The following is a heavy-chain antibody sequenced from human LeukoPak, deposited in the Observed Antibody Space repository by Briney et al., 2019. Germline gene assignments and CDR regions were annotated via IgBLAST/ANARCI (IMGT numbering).Heavy chain of an antibody. Sequence: PGASLRLSCAASGFTFSNYAMSCVRQAPGKGLEWVSAITGGGSGIYYADSMKSRFTISRDNSKNTLYLQISSLRAEDTAVYYCAKWGDYDVLTGYYVSDYWGQGTLVTVSS. V-gene: IGHV3-23*01. D-gene: IGHD3-9*01. CDR3: AKWGDYDVLTGYYVSDY. CDR2: ITGGGSGI. CDR1: GFTFSNYA. J-gene: IGHJ4*02.